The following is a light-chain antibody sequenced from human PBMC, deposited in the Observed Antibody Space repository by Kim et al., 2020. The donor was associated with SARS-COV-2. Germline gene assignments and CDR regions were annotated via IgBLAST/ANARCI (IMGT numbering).Light chain of an antibody. V-gene: IGKV3-20*01. J-gene: IGKJ4*01. CDR3: QQYGSSPGT. Sequence: YPGEGDTLYCRASQSVSSNYFAWYQQKPGQAPRILIYGASNRATGIPDRFSGGGSGTDFTLTINRVEPEDFAVYYCQQYGSSPGTFGGGTKVDIK. CDR1: QSVSSNY. CDR2: GAS.